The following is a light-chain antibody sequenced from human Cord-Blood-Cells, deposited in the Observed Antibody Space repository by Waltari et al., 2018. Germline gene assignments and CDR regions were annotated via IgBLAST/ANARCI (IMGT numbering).Light chain of an antibody. V-gene: IGKV3-11*01. CDR1: QSVSSY. CDR3: RQRSNWPRT. CDR2: DAS. J-gene: IGKJ1*01. Sequence: EIVVTQSPGPLSLSSGERAHLSCRASQSVSSYLAWYQQKPGQAPRLLIYDASNRATGIPARFSGSGSGTDFTLTISSLEPEDFAVYYCRQRSNWPRTFGQGTKVEIK.